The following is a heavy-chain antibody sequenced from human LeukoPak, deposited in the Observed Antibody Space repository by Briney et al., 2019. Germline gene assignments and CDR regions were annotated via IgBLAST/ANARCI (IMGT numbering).Heavy chain of an antibody. J-gene: IGHJ4*02. CDR3: ARDSPGALDY. D-gene: IGHD1-14*01. V-gene: IGHV3-21*01. Sequence: GGSLRLSCAASGFTFSSYSMNWVRQAPGKGLEWVSSISSSSSYIYYADSVKGRFTIPRDNAKNSLYLQMNSLRAEDTAVYYCARDSPGALDYWGQGTLVTVSS. CDR2: ISSSSSYI. CDR1: GFTFSSYS.